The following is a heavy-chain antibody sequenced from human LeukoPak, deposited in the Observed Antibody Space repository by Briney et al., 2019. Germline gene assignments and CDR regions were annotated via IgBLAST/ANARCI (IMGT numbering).Heavy chain of an antibody. V-gene: IGHV3-33*01. CDR3: ARDAYAGGGDPLDY. CDR2: IWYDGSNK. CDR1: GFTFSSYG. Sequence: PGGSLRLSCAASGFTFSSYGMHWVRQAPGKGLEWVAVIWYDGSNKYYADSVKGRFTISRDNSKNTLYLQMNSLRAEDTAVYYCARDAYAGGGDPLDYWGQGTLVTVSS. J-gene: IGHJ4*02. D-gene: IGHD2-21*02.